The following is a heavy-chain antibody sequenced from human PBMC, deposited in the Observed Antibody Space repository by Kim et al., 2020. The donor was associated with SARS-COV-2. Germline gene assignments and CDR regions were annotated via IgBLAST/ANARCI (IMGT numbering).Heavy chain of an antibody. Sequence: STTDYADSVKGRFTVSRDNAKNTLFLQMDSLTDEDTAVYYCARSAYNTMYDYWGQGTLVAVSS. V-gene: IGHV3-74*01. J-gene: IGHJ4*02. CDR2: STT. CDR3: ARSAYNTMYDY. D-gene: IGHD3-3*01.